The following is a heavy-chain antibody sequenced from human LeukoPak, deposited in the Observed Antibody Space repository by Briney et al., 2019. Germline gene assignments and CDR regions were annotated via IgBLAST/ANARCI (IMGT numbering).Heavy chain of an antibody. CDR3: AKGPYDRTKFDP. D-gene: IGHD3-22*01. CDR1: GFTFGDYA. CDR2: IRSKAYGGTT. Sequence: GGSLRLSCTASGFTFGDYAMSWFRQAPGKGLEWVGFIRSKAYGGTTEYAASVKGRFTISRDDSKGIAYLQMNSLKTEDTAVYYCAKGPYDRTKFDPWGQGTLVTVSS. J-gene: IGHJ5*02. V-gene: IGHV3-49*03.